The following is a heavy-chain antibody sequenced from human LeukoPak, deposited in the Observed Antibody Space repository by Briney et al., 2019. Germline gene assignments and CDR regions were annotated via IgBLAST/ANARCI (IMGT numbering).Heavy chain of an antibody. Sequence: GGSLRLSCAASGFTFSSSEMNWVRQAPGKGLEWVSYISSSGSTIYYADSVKGRFTISRDNAKNSLYLQMNSLRAEDTAVYYCTRAAYSSGWYRPYYYYYYGMDVWGQGTTVTVSS. D-gene: IGHD6-19*01. CDR3: TRAAYSSGWYRPYYYYYYGMDV. V-gene: IGHV3-48*03. CDR1: GFTFSSSE. CDR2: ISSSGSTI. J-gene: IGHJ6*02.